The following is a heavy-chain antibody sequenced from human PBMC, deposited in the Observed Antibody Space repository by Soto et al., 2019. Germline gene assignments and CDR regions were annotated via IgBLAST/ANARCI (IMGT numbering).Heavy chain of an antibody. Sequence: QVQLVESGGGVVQPGRSLRLSCAASGFTFSSYGMHWVRQAPGKGLEWVAVIWYDGSNKYYADSVKGRFTISRDNSKNTLYLQMNSLRAEDTAVYYCARDAHYYDSSGYYYPGFRGYFDYWGQGTLVTVSS. D-gene: IGHD3-22*01. V-gene: IGHV3-33*01. CDR3: ARDAHYYDSSGYYYPGFRGYFDY. J-gene: IGHJ4*02. CDR2: IWYDGSNK. CDR1: GFTFSSYG.